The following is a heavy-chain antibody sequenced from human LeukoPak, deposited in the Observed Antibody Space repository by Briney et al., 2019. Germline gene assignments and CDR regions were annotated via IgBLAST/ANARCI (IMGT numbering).Heavy chain of an antibody. J-gene: IGHJ4*02. CDR3: ARASSDDTAMATPFAY. D-gene: IGHD5-18*01. V-gene: IGHV1-69*06. CDR2: ITPIFGTA. CDR1: GGTFSSYA. Sequence: SVKVSCKASGGTFSSYAISWVRQAPGQGLEWMGGITPIFGTANYVQKFQGRVTITADKSTSTAYMELSRLRSEDTAIYYCARASSDDTAMATPFAYWGQGTLVTVSS.